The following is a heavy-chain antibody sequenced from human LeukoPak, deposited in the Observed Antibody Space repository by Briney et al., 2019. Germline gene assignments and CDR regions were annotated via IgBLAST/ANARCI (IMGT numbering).Heavy chain of an antibody. Sequence: GGSLRLSCAASGFTVSSKYMSWVRQAPGKGLEWVSIIGGNGGGTYYADSVKGRFTISRDNSKNTLYLQMNSLRAEDTAVYFCAKERATATSFDYWGQGTLVTVSS. CDR2: IGGNGGGT. J-gene: IGHJ4*02. D-gene: IGHD6-25*01. CDR3: AKERATATSFDY. V-gene: IGHV3-23*01. CDR1: GFTVSSKY.